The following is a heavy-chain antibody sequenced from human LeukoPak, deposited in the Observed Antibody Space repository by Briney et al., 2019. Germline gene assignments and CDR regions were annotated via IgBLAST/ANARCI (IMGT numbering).Heavy chain of an antibody. D-gene: IGHD3-10*01. CDR3: AKERFGELFPDY. J-gene: IGHJ4*02. Sequence: GGSLRLSCAASGFTFDDYAMHWVRQAPGKGLEWVSGISWNSGSIGYADSVRGRFTISRDNAKNSLYLQMNSLRDEDMGLYYCAKERFGELFPDYWGQGTLVTVSS. V-gene: IGHV3-9*03. CDR1: GFTFDDYA. CDR2: ISWNSGSI.